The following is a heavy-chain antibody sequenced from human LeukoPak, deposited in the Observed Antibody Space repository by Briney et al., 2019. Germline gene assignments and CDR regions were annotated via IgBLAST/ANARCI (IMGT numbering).Heavy chain of an antibody. CDR3: ARGRYYDSSPLDAFDI. V-gene: IGHV1-2*02. D-gene: IGHD3-22*01. CDR1: GYRFTDYY. J-gene: IGHJ3*02. Sequence: GASVKVSCRASGYRFTDYYIHWVREAPGQGLEWMGLINPNNGDATYAQKFQDRVSLTRDTSISTAYMEMSRLTSGDTAIYYCARGRYYDSSPLDAFDIWGQGTMVTVSS. CDR2: INPNNGDA.